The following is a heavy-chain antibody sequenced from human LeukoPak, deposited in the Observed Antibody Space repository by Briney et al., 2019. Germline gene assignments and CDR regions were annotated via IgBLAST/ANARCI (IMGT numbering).Heavy chain of an antibody. V-gene: IGHV3-7*01. Sequence: GGSLRLSCAASGFTFNTYWMNWVRQAPGKGLEWVANIKPDGSDKFYVESVKGRFTISRDNAKNSVYLQMNSLRAEDTAAYYCSGRSGFSSVYWGQGTLVTVSS. CDR3: SGRSGFSSVY. CDR1: GFTFNTYW. D-gene: IGHD6-19*01. J-gene: IGHJ4*02. CDR2: IKPDGSDK.